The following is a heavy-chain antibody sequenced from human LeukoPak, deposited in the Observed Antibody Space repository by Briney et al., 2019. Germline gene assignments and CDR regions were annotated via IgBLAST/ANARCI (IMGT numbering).Heavy chain of an antibody. CDR2: ISYDGSNK. CDR3: AGGNYYFTRY. Sequence: PGGSLRLSCAASGFTFSSYAMHWVRQAPGKGLEWVAVISYDGSNKYYADSVKGRFTISRDNSKNTLYLQMNSLRAEDTAVYYCAGGNYYFTRYWGQGTLVTVSS. CDR1: GFTFSSYA. V-gene: IGHV3-30-3*01. D-gene: IGHD1-26*01. J-gene: IGHJ4*02.